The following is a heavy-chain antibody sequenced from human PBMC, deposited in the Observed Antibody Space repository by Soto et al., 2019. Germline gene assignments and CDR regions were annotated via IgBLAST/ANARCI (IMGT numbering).Heavy chain of an antibody. CDR1: GYTFTSYA. Sequence: ASVKVSCKASGYTFTSYAMHWVRQAPGQRLEWMGWINAGNGNTKYSQKFQGRVTITTDKSTSTAYMELSSLRSEDTAVYYCARSRIVVVPAALDYWGQGTLVTVSS. V-gene: IGHV1-3*01. CDR2: INAGNGNT. CDR3: ARSRIVVVPAALDY. D-gene: IGHD2-2*01. J-gene: IGHJ4*02.